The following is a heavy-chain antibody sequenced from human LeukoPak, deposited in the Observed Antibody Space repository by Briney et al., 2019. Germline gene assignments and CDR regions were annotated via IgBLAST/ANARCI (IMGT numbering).Heavy chain of an antibody. CDR1: GGTFSSYA. D-gene: IGHD3-22*01. V-gene: IGHV1-69*01. CDR2: IIPIFGTA. J-gene: IGHJ3*02. Sequence: SVEVSCKASGGTFSSYAISWVRQAPGQGLEWMGGIIPIFGTANYAQKFQGRVTITADESTSTAYMELSSLRSEDTAVYYCARDGTYYYDSSGQGAIWGQGTMVTVSS. CDR3: ARDGTYYYDSSGQGAI.